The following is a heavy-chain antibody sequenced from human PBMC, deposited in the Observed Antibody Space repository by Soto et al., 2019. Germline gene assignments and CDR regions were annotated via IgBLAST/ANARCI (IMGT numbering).Heavy chain of an antibody. CDR3: AHPRGYGVFDAVDI. CDR1: GFIFSTYA. CDR2: ISSNSDST. V-gene: IGHV3-23*01. J-gene: IGHJ3*02. D-gene: IGHD4-17*01. Sequence: HPGGSLRLSCAASGFIFSTYAMNWVRQAPGEGLEWVSAISSNSDSTFYAESVRGRFTISRDNSVNTLYLQMSRLRTEDTAVYYCAHPRGYGVFDAVDIWGQGTMVTVSS.